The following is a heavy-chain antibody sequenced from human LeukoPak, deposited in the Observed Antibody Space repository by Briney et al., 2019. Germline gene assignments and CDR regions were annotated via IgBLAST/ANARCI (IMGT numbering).Heavy chain of an antibody. CDR1: GGSIISGDYY. D-gene: IGHD6-19*01. CDR2: VHYSGSA. Sequence: SETLSLTCNVSGGSIISGDYYWSWIRQPPGKGLEWIGYVHYSGSAFYNPSLKSRVSLSADTSENQFSLKMTSVTAADTAVYYCARDSSGTLSGGGWFDPWGQGTLVTVSS. J-gene: IGHJ5*02. CDR3: ARDSSGTLSGGGWFDP. V-gene: IGHV4-30-4*01.